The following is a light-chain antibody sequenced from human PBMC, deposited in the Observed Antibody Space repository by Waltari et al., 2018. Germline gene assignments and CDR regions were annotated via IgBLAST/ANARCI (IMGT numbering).Light chain of an antibody. CDR2: SAS. CDR3: QQYNAWPLT. Sequence: VMTLSPVFLTASPGDRATLSCTASQNITNNLAWYQQKPGQPPRLLIYSASTRATGIPARFSGSGSGTQFTLTISSLQSEDFAVYFCQQYNAWPLTFGPGTKVYIK. J-gene: IGKJ3*01. CDR1: QNITNN. V-gene: IGKV3-15*01.